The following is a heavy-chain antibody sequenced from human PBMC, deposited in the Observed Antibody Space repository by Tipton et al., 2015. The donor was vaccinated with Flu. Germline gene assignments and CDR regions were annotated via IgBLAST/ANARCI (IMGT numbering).Heavy chain of an antibody. D-gene: IGHD2-21*01. Sequence: GLVKPSQTLSLTCTVSGGSITSGNYYWSWIRQPAGKGLEWIGRLYNSGSPKYNPTLKSRVTISADTSKNQFSLSLSSVTAADTAVYYCASGRRWGSPFDYWGQGTLVTVSS. CDR3: ASGRRWGSPFDY. CDR2: LYNSGSP. J-gene: IGHJ4*02. CDR1: GGSITSGNYY. V-gene: IGHV4-61*02.